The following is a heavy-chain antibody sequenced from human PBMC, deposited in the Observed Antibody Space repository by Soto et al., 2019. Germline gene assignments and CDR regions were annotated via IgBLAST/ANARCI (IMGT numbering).Heavy chain of an antibody. J-gene: IGHJ4*02. CDR2: IYYSGST. D-gene: IGHD2-2*01. Sequence: QVQLQESGPGLVKPSQTLSLTCTVSGGSISSGGYYWSWIRQHPGKGLEWIGYIYYSGSTYYNPSLKSRVTISVDTSKNQFSLKLSSVTAADTAVYYCAVWSVVVPAASVAFDYWGQGTLVTVSS. V-gene: IGHV4-31*03. CDR3: AVWSVVVPAASVAFDY. CDR1: GGSISSGGYY.